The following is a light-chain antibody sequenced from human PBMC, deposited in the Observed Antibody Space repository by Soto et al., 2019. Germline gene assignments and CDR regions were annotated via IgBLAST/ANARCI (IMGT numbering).Light chain of an antibody. J-gene: IGLJ2*01. V-gene: IGLV2-14*01. CDR1: SSDVGGYNY. CDR2: DVS. CDR3: SSYTSSSPPL. Sequence: QSVLTQPASVSGSPGQSITISCTGTSSDVGGYNYVSWYQQHPGKAPKLMIYDVSNRPSGVSNRFSGSKSGNTASLTISGLQAEVEADYYCSSYTSSSPPLFGGGTKVTVL.